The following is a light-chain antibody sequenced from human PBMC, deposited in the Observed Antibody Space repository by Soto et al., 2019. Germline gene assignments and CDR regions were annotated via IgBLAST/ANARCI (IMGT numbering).Light chain of an antibody. Sequence: QSVLTQPPSVSGAPGQRVTISCTGSSSNIGAGYAVHWYQQLPGRVPKLLISGNNDRPSGVSNRFSGSKSGNTAYLTISGLQVEDEAEYFCFSFTTTSTHVFGTGTKLTVL. V-gene: IGLV1-40*01. CDR3: FSFTTTSTHV. CDR1: SSNIGAGYA. CDR2: GNN. J-gene: IGLJ1*01.